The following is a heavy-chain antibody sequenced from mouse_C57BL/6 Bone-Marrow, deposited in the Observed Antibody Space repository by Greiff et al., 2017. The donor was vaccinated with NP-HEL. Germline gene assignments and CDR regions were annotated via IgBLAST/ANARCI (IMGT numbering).Heavy chain of an antibody. CDR3: ARWSRRAMDY. CDR1: GYTFTSYW. V-gene: IGHV1-69*01. D-gene: IGHD3-3*01. J-gene: IGHJ4*01. Sequence: VQLQQPGAELVMPGASVKLSCKASGYTFTSYWMHWVKQRPGQGLEWIGEIDPSDSYTNYNQKFKGKSTLTVDKSSSTAYMQLSSLTSEDSAVYYCARWSRRAMDYWGQGTSVTVSS. CDR2: IDPSDSYT.